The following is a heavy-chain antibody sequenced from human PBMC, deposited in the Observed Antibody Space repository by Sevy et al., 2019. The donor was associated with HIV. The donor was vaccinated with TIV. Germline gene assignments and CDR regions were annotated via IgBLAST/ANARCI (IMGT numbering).Heavy chain of an antibody. CDR1: GFTFSRFG. J-gene: IGHJ6*02. CDR2: ISYDGNNK. V-gene: IGHV3-30*04. CDR3: ARDQQITIVGEITDYYFYYGMDV. Sequence: GGSLRLSCAVSGFTFSRFGMHWVRQAPGKALEWGAVISYDGNNKHYAESVKGRLTTTKDNSKTTLHLEMNSLRAEDTAVYYCARDQQITIVGEITDYYFYYGMDVWGQGTTVTVSS. D-gene: IGHD3-3*01.